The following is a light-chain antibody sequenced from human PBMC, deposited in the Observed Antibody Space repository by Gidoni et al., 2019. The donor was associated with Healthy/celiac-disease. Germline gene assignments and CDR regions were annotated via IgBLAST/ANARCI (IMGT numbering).Light chain of an antibody. CDR1: QSVNSY. J-gene: IGKJ1*01. V-gene: IGKV3-11*01. CDR2: DAS. CDR3: QQRSNWPRT. Sequence: EIVLTQSPATLSLSPGERATLSCRASQSVNSYLAWYQQKPGQAPRLLIYDASNRATGIPARFSGSGSGTDFPLTISILEPEDFAVYYCQQRSNWPRTFGQGTKVEIK.